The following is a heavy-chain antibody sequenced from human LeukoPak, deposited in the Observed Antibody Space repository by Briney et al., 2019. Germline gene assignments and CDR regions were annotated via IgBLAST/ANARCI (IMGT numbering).Heavy chain of an antibody. J-gene: IGHJ5*02. CDR1: GGSISSSGYY. CDR3: ARAHPTVTRPINWFDP. V-gene: IGHV4-39*07. D-gene: IGHD4-17*01. Sequence: SETLSLTCIVSGGSISSSGYYWGWIRQAPGKGLEWIGDINHSGSTNYNPSLTSRVTISVDTSKNQFSLKLSSVTAADTAVYYCARAHPTVTRPINWFDPWGQGTLVTVSS. CDR2: INHSGST.